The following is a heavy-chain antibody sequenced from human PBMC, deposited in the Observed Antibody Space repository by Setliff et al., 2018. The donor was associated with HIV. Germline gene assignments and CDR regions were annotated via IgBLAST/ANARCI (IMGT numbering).Heavy chain of an antibody. CDR2: IYTSGRT. CDR1: GGSISSDY. V-gene: IGHV4-4*07. J-gene: IGHJ4*02. D-gene: IGHD1-26*01. CDR3: ARDLVGATVGFDY. Sequence: PSETLSLTCTVSGGSISSDYWSWIRQPAGKGLEWIGRIYTSGRTNYNPSLKIRVISSVDTSKNQCSLKLSSVTAADTAVYYCARDLVGATVGFDYWGQGTLVTVSS.